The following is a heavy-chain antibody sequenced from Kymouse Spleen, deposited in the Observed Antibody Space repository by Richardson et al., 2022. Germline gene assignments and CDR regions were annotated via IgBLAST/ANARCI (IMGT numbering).Heavy chain of an antibody. D-gene: IGHD6-19*01. Sequence: EVQLVESGGGLVQPGRSLRLSCAASGFTFDDYAMHWVRQAPGKGLEWVSGISWNSGSIGYADSVKGRFTISRDNAKNSLYLQMNSLRAEDTALYYCAKDTGAVAGPFDYWGQGTLVTVSS. CDR1: GFTFDDYA. V-gene: IGHV3-9*01. CDR2: ISWNSGSI. J-gene: IGHJ4*02. CDR3: AKDTGAVAGPFDY.